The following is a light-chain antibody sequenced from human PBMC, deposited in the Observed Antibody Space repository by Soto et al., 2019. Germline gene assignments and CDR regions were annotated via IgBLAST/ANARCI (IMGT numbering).Light chain of an antibody. CDR3: QQYNNWPRT. CDR2: GAS. Sequence: VMTQSPATLSVSPGERVTLSFRASQSVGGSLAWYRQKPGQAPSLLVYGASTRATGIPARFSGSGSGTEFTLTISSLQSEDFAVYFCQQYNNWPRTFGQGTKVDI. V-gene: IGKV3-15*01. CDR1: QSVGGS. J-gene: IGKJ1*01.